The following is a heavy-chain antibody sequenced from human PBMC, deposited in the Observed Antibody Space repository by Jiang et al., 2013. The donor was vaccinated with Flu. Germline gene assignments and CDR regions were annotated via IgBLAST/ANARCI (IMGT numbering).Heavy chain of an antibody. Sequence: GPGLVKPSETLSLTCTVSGGSISSYYWSWIRQPPGKGLEWIGYIYYSGSTYYNPSLKSLVTISVDTSKNQSSLKLSSVTAADTAVYYCARVGVAEKPHQDTSGDEYYFDYWGQGTLVTVSS. CDR2: IYYSGST. CDR1: GGSISSYY. CDR3: ARVGVAEKPHQDTSGDEYYFDY. D-gene: IGHD3-10*01. J-gene: IGHJ4*02. V-gene: IGHV4-59*12.